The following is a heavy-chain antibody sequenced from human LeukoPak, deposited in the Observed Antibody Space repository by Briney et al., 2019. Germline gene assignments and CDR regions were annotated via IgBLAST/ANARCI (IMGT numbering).Heavy chain of an antibody. CDR2: IYPSGITIYPSGTT. D-gene: IGHD1-1*01. CDR3: ARGTGTTNFDY. Sequence: PSQTLSLXCTVSGGSVSSGSYYWSWIRQPAGKGLEWIGRIYPSGITIYPSGTTHYNPSLKSQVTISVDTSKNQFSLKVDSVTAADAAVYFCARGTGTTNFDYWGQGTLVTVSS. J-gene: IGHJ4*02. CDR1: GGSVSSGSYY. V-gene: IGHV4-61*02.